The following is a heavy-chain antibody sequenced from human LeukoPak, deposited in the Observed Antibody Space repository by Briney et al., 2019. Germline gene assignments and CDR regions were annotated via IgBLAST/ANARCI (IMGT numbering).Heavy chain of an antibody. CDR3: ARGVNFYGYASTFDP. J-gene: IGHJ5*02. CDR1: GYTFTGYY. D-gene: IGHD5-18*01. CDR2: INPNSGGT. Sequence: GASVKVSCKASGYTFTGYYMHWVRQAPGQGLEWMGWINPNSGGTNYAQKLQGRVTMTRDTSISTAYMELSRLRSDDTAVYYCARGVNFYGYASTFDPWGQGTLVTVSS. V-gene: IGHV1-2*02.